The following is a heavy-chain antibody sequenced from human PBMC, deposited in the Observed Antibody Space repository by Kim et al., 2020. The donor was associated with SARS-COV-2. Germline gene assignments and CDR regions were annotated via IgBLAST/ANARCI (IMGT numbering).Heavy chain of an antibody. J-gene: IGHJ4*02. CDR1: DFTVSNNF. D-gene: IGHD6-19*01. V-gene: IGHV3-66*01. CDR3: ARGRSGCDY. Sequence: GGSLRLSCTTSDFTVSNNFINWVRQAPGKGLDWVSVIYSGGSAYYADSVKGRFTISRDNSTNTVYLQMNNLRVEDTAVYYCARGRSGCDYWGQGTLVSVS. CDR2: IYSGGSA.